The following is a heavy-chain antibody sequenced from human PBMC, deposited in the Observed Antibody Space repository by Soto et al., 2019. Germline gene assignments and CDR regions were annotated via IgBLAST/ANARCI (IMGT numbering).Heavy chain of an antibody. CDR2: ISYDGSNK. CDR3: AREGSTSIAAYYFDY. D-gene: IGHD6-25*01. CDR1: GFTFSSYA. J-gene: IGHJ4*02. V-gene: IGHV3-30-3*01. Sequence: QVQLVESGGGVVQPGRSLRLSCAASGFTFSSYAMHWVRQAPGKGLEWVAVISYDGSNKYYADSVKGRFTISRDNSKNTLYLQMTSLRAEDTAVYYCAREGSTSIAAYYFDYWGQGTLVTVSS.